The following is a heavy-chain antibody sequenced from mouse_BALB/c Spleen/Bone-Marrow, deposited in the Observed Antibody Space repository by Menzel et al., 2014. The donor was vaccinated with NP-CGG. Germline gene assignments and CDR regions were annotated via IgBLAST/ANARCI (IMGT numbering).Heavy chain of an antibody. CDR1: GFTFNTYA. CDR3: VTSTFFDV. D-gene: IGHD6-1*01. CDR2: IRRKSNIYPT. Sequence: VKLEESGGGLVQPNGSLKLSCAASGFTFNTYAMNWVRQAPGKGLECVARIRRKSNIYPTYYADSVKDRFTISRDDSQSMLYLRKNNFNAEDTAVYCWVTSTFFDVCGAGATGTISS. V-gene: IGHV10-1*02. J-gene: IGHJ1*01.